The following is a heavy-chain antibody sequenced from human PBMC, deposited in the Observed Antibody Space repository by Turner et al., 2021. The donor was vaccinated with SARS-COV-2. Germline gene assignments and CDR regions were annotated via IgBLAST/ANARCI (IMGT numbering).Heavy chain of an antibody. CDR2: IYYSGST. Sequence: QLQLQESGPGVVKPSETRSLTRTVSGGPIGSSRYYWGWTRQPPGKGLEWMGSIYYSGSTYYNPSLKSRVTISVDTSKNQFSLKLSSVTAADTAVYYCARSNYDFWSGYYTFYFDYWGQGTLVTVSS. D-gene: IGHD3-3*01. V-gene: IGHV4-39*01. CDR3: ARSNYDFWSGYYTFYFDY. J-gene: IGHJ4*02. CDR1: GGPIGSSRYY.